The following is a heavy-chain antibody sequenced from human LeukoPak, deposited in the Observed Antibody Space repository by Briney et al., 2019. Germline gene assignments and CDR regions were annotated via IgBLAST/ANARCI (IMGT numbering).Heavy chain of an antibody. J-gene: IGHJ4*02. CDR1: GFTFSSYS. CDR2: ISDNGDDT. CDR3: AKGYYGNYVAVDY. D-gene: IGHD4-11*01. Sequence: GGSLRLSCAASGFTFSSYSMNWVRQPPGKGLDWVSSISDNGDDTYYADSVKGRFTISRDKSTNTLYLQMNSLRADDTAVYYCAKGYYGNYVAVDYWGQGTLVTVSS. V-gene: IGHV3-23*01.